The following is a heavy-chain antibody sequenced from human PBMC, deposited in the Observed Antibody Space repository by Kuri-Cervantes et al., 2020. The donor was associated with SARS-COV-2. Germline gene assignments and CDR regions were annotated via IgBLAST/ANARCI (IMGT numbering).Heavy chain of an antibody. CDR1: GYTFTSYA. CDR2: ISGYNGNT. CDR3: TKIGTYYDILTGVRYLDY. D-gene: IGHD3-9*01. J-gene: IGHJ4*02. Sequence: ASVKVSCKASGYTFTSYAMNWVRQAPGQGLEWMGWISGYNGNTNYAQNFQGRVIMTTDTSTSTAYMELRSLRSDDTAVYYCTKIGTYYDILTGVRYLDYWGQGTLVTVSS. V-gene: IGHV1-18*01.